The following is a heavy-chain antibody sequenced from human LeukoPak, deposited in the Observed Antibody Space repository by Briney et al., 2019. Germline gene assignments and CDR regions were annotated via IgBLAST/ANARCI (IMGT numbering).Heavy chain of an antibody. CDR1: GGSFSGYY. CDR3: ARAFRPRITMVRGVKYYFDY. D-gene: IGHD3-10*01. V-gene: IGHV4-34*01. Sequence: SETLSLTCAVYGGSFSGYYWSWIRQPPGKGLEWLGEINHSGSTNYNPSLKSRVTISVDTSKNQFSLKLSSVTAADTAVYYCARAFRPRITMVRGVKYYFDYWGQGTLVTVSS. CDR2: INHSGST. J-gene: IGHJ4*02.